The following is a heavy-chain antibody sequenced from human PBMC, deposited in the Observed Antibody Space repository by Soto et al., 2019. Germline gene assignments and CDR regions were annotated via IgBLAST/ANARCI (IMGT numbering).Heavy chain of an antibody. V-gene: IGHV1-2*04. CDR1: GYTFTGYY. Sequence: QVQLVQSGAEVKKPGASVKVSCKASGYTFTGYYMHWVRQAPGQGLEWMGWINPNSGGTNYAQKFQGWVTMTRDTSIXXAXRXXRRLRSDDTAVYYCAREGYCSSTSCYPPYYDGMDVWGQGTTVTVSS. CDR2: INPNSGGT. CDR3: AREGYCSSTSCYPPYYDGMDV. J-gene: IGHJ6*02. D-gene: IGHD2-2*01.